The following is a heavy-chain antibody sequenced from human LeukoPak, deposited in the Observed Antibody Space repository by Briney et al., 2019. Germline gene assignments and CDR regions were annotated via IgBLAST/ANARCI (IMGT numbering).Heavy chain of an antibody. CDR2: IIPVFGTA. CDR3: ARGRAVAWVFDL. J-gene: IGHJ2*01. D-gene: IGHD6-19*01. V-gene: IGHV1-69*01. CDR1: GGTFSSYA. Sequence: SVKVSCKASGGTFSSYAISWVRQAPGQGLEWMGGIIPVFGTANYAQKFQGRVTITADESTSTAYMELSSLRSEDTAVYYCARGRAVAWVFDLWGRGTLVTVSS.